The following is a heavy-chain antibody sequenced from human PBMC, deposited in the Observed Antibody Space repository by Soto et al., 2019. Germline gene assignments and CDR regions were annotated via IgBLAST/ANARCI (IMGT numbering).Heavy chain of an antibody. J-gene: IGHJ6*02. CDR3: AKEGVVGATNGWGDYYYYYGMDV. Sequence: GGSLRLSCAASGFTFSSYGMHWVRQAPGKGLEWVAVISYDGSNKYYADSVKGRFTISRDNSKNTLYLQMNSLRAEDTAVNDCAKEGVVGATNGWGDYYYYYGMDVWGQGTTVTVSS. CDR2: ISYDGSNK. V-gene: IGHV3-30*18. CDR1: GFTFSSYG. D-gene: IGHD1-26*01.